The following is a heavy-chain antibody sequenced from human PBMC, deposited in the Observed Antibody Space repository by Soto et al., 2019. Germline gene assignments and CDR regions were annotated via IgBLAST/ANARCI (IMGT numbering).Heavy chain of an antibody. CDR3: ARAHIVVVTAIPGWFDP. CDR2: IYYSGST. J-gene: IGHJ5*02. D-gene: IGHD2-21*02. Sequence: SETLSLTCTVSGGSISSGGYYWSWIRQHPGKGLEWIGYIYYSGSTYYNPSLKSRVTISVDTSKNQFSLKLSSVTAADTAVYYCARAHIVVVTAIPGWFDPWGQGTLVTVSS. V-gene: IGHV4-31*03. CDR1: GGSISSGGYY.